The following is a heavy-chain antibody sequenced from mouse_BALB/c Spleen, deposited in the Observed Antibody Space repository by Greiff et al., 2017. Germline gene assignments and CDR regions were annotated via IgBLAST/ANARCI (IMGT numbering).Heavy chain of an antibody. CDR3: ASKTARAPFAY. D-gene: IGHD3-2*01. J-gene: IGHJ3*01. V-gene: IGHV1-14*01. CDR1: GYTFTSYV. Sequence: EVQLQQSGPELVKPGASVKMSCKASGYTFTSYVMHWVKQKPGQGLEWIGYINPYNDGTKYNEKFKGKATLTSDKSSSTAYMELSSLTSEDSAVYYCASKTARAPFAYWGQGTLVTVSA. CDR2: INPYNDGT.